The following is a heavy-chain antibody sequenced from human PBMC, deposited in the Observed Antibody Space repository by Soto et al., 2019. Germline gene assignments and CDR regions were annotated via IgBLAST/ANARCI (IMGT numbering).Heavy chain of an antibody. D-gene: IGHD3-22*01. CDR1: GFTFSSYA. CDR3: AKDYYDSSGYYDQVYFQQ. Sequence: PGGSLRLSCAASGFTFSSYAMSWVRQAPGKGLEWVSAISGSGGSTYYADSVKGRFTISRDNSKNTLYLQMNSLRAEDTAVYYCAKDYYDSSGYYDQVYFQQWGQGTLVTVSS. V-gene: IGHV3-23*01. CDR2: ISGSGGST. J-gene: IGHJ1*01.